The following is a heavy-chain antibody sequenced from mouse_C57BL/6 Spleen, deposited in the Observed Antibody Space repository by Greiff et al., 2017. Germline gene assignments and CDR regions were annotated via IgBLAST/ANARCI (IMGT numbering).Heavy chain of an antibody. CDR3: ARSFYGSSDY. CDR2: INPSSGYT. V-gene: IGHV1-4*01. D-gene: IGHD1-1*01. Sequence: VQLVESGAELARPGASVKMSCKASGYTFTSYTMHWVKQRPGQGLEWIGYINPSSGYTKYNQKFKDKATLTADKSASTAYMQLSSLTSEDSAVYYCARSFYGSSDYWGQGTTLTVSS. J-gene: IGHJ2*01. CDR1: GYTFTSYT.